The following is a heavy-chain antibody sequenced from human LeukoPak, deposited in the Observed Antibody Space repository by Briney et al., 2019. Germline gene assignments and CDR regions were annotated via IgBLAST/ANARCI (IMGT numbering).Heavy chain of an antibody. CDR3: ARLVTSYFDY. D-gene: IGHD4-11*01. CDR1: GYIFTTYW. CDR2: IYPGDSDT. J-gene: IGHJ4*02. Sequence: GESLKISCKGSGYIFTTYWVAWVRQMPGKGLEWMGIIYPGDSDTRYSPSFQGQVTISADKSISTAYLQWSSLKASDTAMYYCARLVTSYFDYWGQGTLVTVSS. V-gene: IGHV5-51*01.